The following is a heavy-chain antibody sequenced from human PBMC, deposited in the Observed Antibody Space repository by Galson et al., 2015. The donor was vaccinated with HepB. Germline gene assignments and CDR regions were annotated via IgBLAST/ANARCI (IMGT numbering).Heavy chain of an antibody. J-gene: IGHJ4*02. CDR3: ARTYEYDSSGYLPGY. V-gene: IGHV3-23*01. D-gene: IGHD3-22*01. Sequence: SLRLSCAASGFMFSDYAMTWVRQAPGKGLEWVSGISSRGGTTYYVHSVKGRFTISRDNSKNTPYLQVNSLRAEDTAVYYCARTYEYDSSGYLPGYWGQGTLVTFPA. CDR2: ISSRGGTT. CDR1: GFMFSDYA.